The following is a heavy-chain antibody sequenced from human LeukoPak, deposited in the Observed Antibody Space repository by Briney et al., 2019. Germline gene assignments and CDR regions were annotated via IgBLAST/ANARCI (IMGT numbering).Heavy chain of an antibody. CDR1: GGSISTSGSY. V-gene: IGHV4-39*01. Sequence: PSETLSLTCTVSGGSISTSGSYWAWIRQPPGKNLEWIGRMYHSGSTYNNPSLKSRITISLDTSKSQFTLKLNSVTAADTAVYYRARLLSPAHTLFGVVWFDPWGPGTLVTVSS. CDR3: ARLLSPAHTLFGVVWFDP. CDR2: MYHSGST. J-gene: IGHJ5*02. D-gene: IGHD3-3*01.